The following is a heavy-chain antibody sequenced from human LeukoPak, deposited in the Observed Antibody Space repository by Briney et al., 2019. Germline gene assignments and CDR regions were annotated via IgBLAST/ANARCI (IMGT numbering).Heavy chain of an antibody. CDR3: ARVKYYYDSSGYYEYYFDY. CDR1: GFTFSSFE. Sequence: GGSLRLSCAASGFTFSSFEMKWVRQAPGKGLEWVSYISSGGSTIYYADSVKGRFTISRDNAKNSLYLQMNSLRAEDTAVYFCARVKYYYDSSGYYEYYFDYWGQGTLVTVSS. J-gene: IGHJ4*02. V-gene: IGHV3-48*03. CDR2: ISSGGSTI. D-gene: IGHD3-22*01.